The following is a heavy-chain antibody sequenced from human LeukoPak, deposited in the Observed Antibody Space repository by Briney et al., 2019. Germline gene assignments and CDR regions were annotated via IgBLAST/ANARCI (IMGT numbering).Heavy chain of an antibody. CDR3: ATADAEEMATNYYYYYGMDV. Sequence: SETLSLTCAVYGGSFSGYYWSWIRQPPGEGLEWIGEINHSGSTNYNLSLKSRVTISVDTSKNQFSLKLSSVTAADTAVYYCATADAEEMATNYYYYYGMDVWGQGTTVTVSS. D-gene: IGHD5-24*01. J-gene: IGHJ6*02. CDR1: GGSFSGYY. CDR2: INHSGST. V-gene: IGHV4-34*01.